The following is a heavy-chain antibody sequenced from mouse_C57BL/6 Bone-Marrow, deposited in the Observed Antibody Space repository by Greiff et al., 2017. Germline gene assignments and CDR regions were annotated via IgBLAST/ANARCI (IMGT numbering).Heavy chain of an antibody. CDR1: GYTFTSYW. J-gene: IGHJ4*01. CDR3: ARGDYDGSPYAMDY. D-gene: IGHD1-1*01. CDR2: IDPSDSNT. V-gene: IGHV1-50*01. Sequence: VQLQQPGAELVKPGASVKLSCKASGYTFTSYWMQWVKQRPGQGLEWIGEIDPSDSNTNYNQKFKGKATLTVDTSSSTAYMQLSSLTSEDSAVYYCARGDYDGSPYAMDYWGQGTSVTVSS.